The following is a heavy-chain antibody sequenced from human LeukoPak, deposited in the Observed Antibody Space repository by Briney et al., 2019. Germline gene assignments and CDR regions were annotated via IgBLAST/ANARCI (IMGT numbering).Heavy chain of an antibody. CDR3: AGFTFFRGVITFDY. J-gene: IGHJ4*02. CDR1: GYYIDNGYY. Sequence: SETLSLTCTVSGYYIDNGYYWGSIRQPPGKGLEWIGSVDHSGGTYYNPSLRSRVSISVDTSKNQFSLKLSSVTAADTAVYSCAGFTFFRGVITFDYWGQGTLVTVSS. D-gene: IGHD3-10*01. V-gene: IGHV4-38-2*02. CDR2: VDHSGGT.